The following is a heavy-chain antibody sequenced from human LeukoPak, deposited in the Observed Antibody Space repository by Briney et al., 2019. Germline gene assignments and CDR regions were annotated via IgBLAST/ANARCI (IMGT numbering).Heavy chain of an antibody. Sequence: PSETLSLACAVYGGSFSGYYWSRIRQPPGKGLEWIGEINHSGSTNYNPSLKSRVTISVDTSKNQFSLKLSSVTAADTAVYYCARILGSTVVTHGGPDYWGQGTLVTVSS. J-gene: IGHJ4*02. CDR1: GGSFSGYY. CDR2: INHSGST. CDR3: ARILGSTVVTHGGPDY. D-gene: IGHD2-21*02. V-gene: IGHV4-34*01.